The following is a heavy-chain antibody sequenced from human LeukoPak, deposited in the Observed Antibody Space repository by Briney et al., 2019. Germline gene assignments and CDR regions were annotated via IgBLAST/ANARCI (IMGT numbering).Heavy chain of an antibody. CDR3: ARPARGEYYYDSSGPGSRSYYYYYYMDV. D-gene: IGHD3-22*01. Sequence: GESLKISCTASGYSFTTYWIGWVRQLPGKGLEWMGVIYPDDSDTRYSPSFQGQVTISADKSISTAYLQWSSLKASDTAMYYCARPARGEYYYDSSGPGSRSYYYYYYMDVWGKGTTVTVSS. CDR2: IYPDDSDT. V-gene: IGHV5-51*01. J-gene: IGHJ6*03. CDR1: GYSFTTYW.